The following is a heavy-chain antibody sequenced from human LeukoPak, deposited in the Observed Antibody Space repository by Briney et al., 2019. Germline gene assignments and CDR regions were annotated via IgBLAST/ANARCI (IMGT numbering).Heavy chain of an antibody. V-gene: IGHV3-21*01. CDR2: ISSSSSYI. CDR3: ARDGRDYYDSSGYYYYFDY. J-gene: IGHJ4*02. Sequence: GGSLRLSCAASGFTFSSYSMNWVRQAPGKGLEWVSSISSSSSYIYYADSVTGRFTISRDNAKNSLYLQMNSLRAEDTAVYYCARDGRDYYDSSGYYYYFDYWGQGTLVTVSS. D-gene: IGHD3-22*01. CDR1: GFTFSSYS.